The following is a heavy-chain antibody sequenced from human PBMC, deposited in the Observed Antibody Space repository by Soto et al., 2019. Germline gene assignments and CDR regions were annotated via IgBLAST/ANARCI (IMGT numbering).Heavy chain of an antibody. Sequence: QVQLQESGPGLVRPSGTLSLTCAVSGDSINSNYCWTWVRQPPGKGLEWIAEIYYSGGTSYNPSRKXXVXIXKDKSKNQFSLNLTSVTAADTAMYYCARDTGWGLGYWGQGTLVTVSS. J-gene: IGHJ4*02. V-gene: IGHV4-4*02. CDR2: IYYSGGT. CDR1: GDSINSNYC. D-gene: IGHD6-19*01. CDR3: ARDTGWGLGY.